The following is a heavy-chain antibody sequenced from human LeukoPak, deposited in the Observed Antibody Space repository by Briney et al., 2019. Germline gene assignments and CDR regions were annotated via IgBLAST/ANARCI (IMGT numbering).Heavy chain of an antibody. CDR3: AKDGLIFGVVTLLGDYYYMDV. Sequence: GSLRLSCAASGFTFSSYAMSWVGQAQGKGREGVSAISGSGGSTYYADSGKGGFTISRENSKKRRYLQMNSLRAEDTAVYYCAKDGLIFGVVTLLGDYYYMDVWGKGTTVTVSS. CDR2: ISGSGGST. CDR1: GFTFSSYA. J-gene: IGHJ6*03. V-gene: IGHV3-23*01. D-gene: IGHD3-3*01.